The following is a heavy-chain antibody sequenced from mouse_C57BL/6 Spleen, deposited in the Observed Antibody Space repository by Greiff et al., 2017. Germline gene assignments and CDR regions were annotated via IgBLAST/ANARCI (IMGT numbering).Heavy chain of an antibody. CDR3: ARRSYYGTGYFDV. CDR2: ISYSGST. J-gene: IGHJ1*03. Sequence: VQLKESGPGLAKPSQTLSLTCSVTGYSITSDYWNWIRKFPGNKLEYVGYISYSGSTYYNPSLKSRISITRDTSKNQYYLQLNSVTTEDTATYYCARRSYYGTGYFDVWGTGTTVTVSS. D-gene: IGHD1-1*01. V-gene: IGHV3-8*01. CDR1: GYSITSDY.